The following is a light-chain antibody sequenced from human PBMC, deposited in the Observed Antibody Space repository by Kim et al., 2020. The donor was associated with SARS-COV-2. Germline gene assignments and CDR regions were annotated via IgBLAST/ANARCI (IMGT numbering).Light chain of an antibody. CDR1: SSNIGSNT. J-gene: IGLJ1*01. CDR3: AAWDDSLNGYV. V-gene: IGLV1-44*01. Sequence: QPVLTQPPSASGTPGQRVTISCSGRSSNIGSNTVNWYQQLPGTAPKLLIYSNNQWPSGVPDRFSGSKSGTSASLAISGLQSEDEADYYCAAWDDSLNGYVFGTGTKVTVL. CDR2: SNN.